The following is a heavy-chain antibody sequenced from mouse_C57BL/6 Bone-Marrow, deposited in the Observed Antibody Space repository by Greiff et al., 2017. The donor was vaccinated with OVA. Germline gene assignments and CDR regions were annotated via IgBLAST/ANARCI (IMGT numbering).Heavy chain of an antibody. CDR3: TTYLY. D-gene: IGHD5-1*01. CDR1: GFNIKDDY. Sequence: VQLQQSGAELVRPGASVKLSCTASGFNIKDDYMHWVKERPEQGLEWIGWIDPENGDTEYASKFQGKATITADTSSKTVYLHLSSLTYEDTAVYYCTTYLYWGQGTTLTVTS. V-gene: IGHV14-4*01. J-gene: IGHJ2*01. CDR2: IDPENGDT.